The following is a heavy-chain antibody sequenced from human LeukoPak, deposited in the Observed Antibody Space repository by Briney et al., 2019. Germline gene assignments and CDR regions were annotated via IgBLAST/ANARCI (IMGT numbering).Heavy chain of an antibody. CDR1: GGSISSSYYY. D-gene: IGHD1-1*01. J-gene: IGHJ4*02. V-gene: IGHV4-39*01. CDR3: ARHEDRNWYFDH. CDR2: IYYSGST. Sequence: PSETLSLTCTVSGGSISSSYYYWGWIRQPPGKGLEWIGTIYYSGSTYYNPSLKSRVTISVGTSKNQFSLKLSSVTAPDTAVYYCARHEDRNWYFDHWGQGTLVTVSS.